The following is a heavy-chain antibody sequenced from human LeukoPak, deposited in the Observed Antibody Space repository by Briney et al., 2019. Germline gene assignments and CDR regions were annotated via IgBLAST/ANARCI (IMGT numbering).Heavy chain of an antibody. V-gene: IGHV3-48*03. D-gene: IGHD5-18*01. J-gene: IGHJ4*02. CDR3: AREEGGRYSYAYGYFDY. CDR2: ISSSGSSK. CDR1: EFTFSSYA. Sequence: GGSLRLSCAASEFTFSSYAMNWVRQAPGKGLEWVSYISSSGSSKYYADSVKGRFTVSRDNAENSQYLQMNSLRAEDTAVYYCAREEGGRYSYAYGYFDYWGQGTLVTVAS.